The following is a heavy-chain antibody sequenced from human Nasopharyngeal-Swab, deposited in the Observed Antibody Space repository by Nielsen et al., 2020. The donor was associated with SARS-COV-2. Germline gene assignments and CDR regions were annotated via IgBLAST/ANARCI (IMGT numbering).Heavy chain of an antibody. CDR1: GFTFDDYA. J-gene: IGHJ4*02. CDR3: AKVPTGDAGENLDY. Sequence: SLKISCAASGFTFDDYAMHWVRQAPGKGLEGGSGVRWNSGSIGYADSVKGRFTISRDNAKNSLYLQMNSLRAEDTALYYCAKVPTGDAGENLDYWGQGTLVTVSS. CDR2: VRWNSGSI. V-gene: IGHV3-9*01. D-gene: IGHD3-16*01.